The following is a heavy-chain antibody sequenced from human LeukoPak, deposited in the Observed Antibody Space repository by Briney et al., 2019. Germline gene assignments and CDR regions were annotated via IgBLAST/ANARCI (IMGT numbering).Heavy chain of an antibody. V-gene: IGHV1-2*02. D-gene: IGHD2-2*01. J-gene: IGHJ4*02. CDR1: GYTFTAYY. Sequence: ASVTVSCKASGYTFTAYYMHWVRQAPGQGLEWMGRINPRSGGTNYAQNFQGRVTMTRDTSISTAYMELSRLKSDDTAVYYCAIWGTSEGYYFDSWGQGTLVTVSS. CDR2: INPRSGGT. CDR3: AIWGTSEGYYFDS.